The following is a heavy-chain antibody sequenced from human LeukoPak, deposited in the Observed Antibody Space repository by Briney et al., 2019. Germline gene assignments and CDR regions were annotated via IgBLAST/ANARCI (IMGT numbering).Heavy chain of an antibody. CDR1: GYSISSGYY. CDR2: IYHSGST. Sequence: SETLSLTCTVSGYSISSGYYWGWIRQPPGKGLEWIGSIYHSGSTYYNPSLKSRVTISVDTSKNQFSLTLSSVTAADTAVYYXXXXXXXNYYDSSGYYVLGFFDYWGQGTLVTVSS. D-gene: IGHD3-22*01. J-gene: IGHJ4*02. V-gene: IGHV4-38-2*02. CDR3: XXXXXXNYYDSSGYYVLGFFDY.